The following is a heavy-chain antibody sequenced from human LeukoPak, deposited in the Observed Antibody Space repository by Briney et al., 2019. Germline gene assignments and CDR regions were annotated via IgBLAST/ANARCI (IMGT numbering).Heavy chain of an antibody. CDR1: GGSISRSTYY. CDR3: ARRNGGMGGYFD. J-gene: IGHJ4*02. V-gene: IGHV4-39*07. Sequence: PSETLSLTCTVSGGSISRSTYYWGWFRQPPGKGLEWIGTIYYSGSTYYNPSLKSRVTISVDTSKNQFSLKVSSVTAADTAMYYCARRNGGMGGYFDWGQGTLVTVSS. CDR2: IYYSGST. D-gene: IGHD2-15*01.